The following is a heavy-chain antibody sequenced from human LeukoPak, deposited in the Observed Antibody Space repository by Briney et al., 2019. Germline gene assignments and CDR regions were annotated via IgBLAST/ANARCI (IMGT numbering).Heavy chain of an antibody. CDR3: TTPGYDILTGYYKSDFDL. CDR2: IKSKTDGGTT. Sequence: GSLRLSCAASGFTFSSYEMNWVRQAPGKGLEWVGRIKSKTDGGTTDYAAPVRGRITISRDDSKNTLYLQMNSLKTEDTAVYYCTTPGYDILTGYYKSDFDLWGRGTLVTVSS. D-gene: IGHD3-9*01. J-gene: IGHJ2*01. V-gene: IGHV3-15*01. CDR1: GFTFSSYE.